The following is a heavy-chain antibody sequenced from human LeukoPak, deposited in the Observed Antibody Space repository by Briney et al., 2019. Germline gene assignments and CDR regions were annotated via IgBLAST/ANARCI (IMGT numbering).Heavy chain of an antibody. Sequence: GRSLRLSCAASGFIFSGYTMHWVRQAPGKGLEWVALVWSGGDTKYNADSVKGRFTISRDDARNTLYLQLNSLRAEDTAVYYCTVGNWGLDYWGQGALVTVSS. D-gene: IGHD7-27*01. J-gene: IGHJ4*02. V-gene: IGHV3-33*08. CDR2: VWSGGDTK. CDR1: GFIFSGYT. CDR3: TVGNWGLDY.